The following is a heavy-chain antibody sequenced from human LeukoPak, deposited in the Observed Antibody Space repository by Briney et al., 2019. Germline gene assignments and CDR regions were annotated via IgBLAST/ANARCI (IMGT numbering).Heavy chain of an antibody. Sequence: GSLRLSCAASGFSLSSYWMTWVRQAPGKGLEWIGYIYYSGSTNYNPSLKSRVTISVDTSKNQFSLKLSSVTAADTAVYYCARPSFSGSNDAFDIWGQGTMVTVSS. CDR1: GFSLSSYW. V-gene: IGHV4-59*01. CDR3: ARPSFSGSNDAFDI. D-gene: IGHD3-22*01. J-gene: IGHJ3*02. CDR2: IYYSGST.